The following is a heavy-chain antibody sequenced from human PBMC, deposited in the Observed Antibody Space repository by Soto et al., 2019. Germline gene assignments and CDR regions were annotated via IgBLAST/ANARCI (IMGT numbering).Heavy chain of an antibody. CDR2: IIPVFGTA. V-gene: IGHV1-69*01. Sequence: QVQLVQSGAEVKKAGSSVKVSCKVSGGTFSSYFINWVRQAPGQGLEWVGGIIPVFGTASYAEKFQGRVRITADESTSTAYLELSSLRPDDTAVYYCARETLSAAAAYYYYGLDVWGQGTTVTVPS. D-gene: IGHD6-13*01. CDR3: ARETLSAAAAYYYYGLDV. CDR1: GGTFSSYF. J-gene: IGHJ6*02.